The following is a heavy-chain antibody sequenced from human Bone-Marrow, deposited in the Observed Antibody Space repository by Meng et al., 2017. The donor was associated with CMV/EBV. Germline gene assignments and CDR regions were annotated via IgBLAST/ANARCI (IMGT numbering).Heavy chain of an antibody. CDR2: INWNGGST. Sequence: FEDYGMSWVRQAPGKGLEWVSGINWNGGSTAYADSVKGRFTISRNNAKKSLYLQMNSLRAEDTALYYCARATLPHYYDSSGYYVAFDYWGQGTLVTVSS. CDR1: FEDYG. D-gene: IGHD3-22*01. V-gene: IGHV3-20*03. CDR3: ARATLPHYYDSSGYYVAFDY. J-gene: IGHJ4*02.